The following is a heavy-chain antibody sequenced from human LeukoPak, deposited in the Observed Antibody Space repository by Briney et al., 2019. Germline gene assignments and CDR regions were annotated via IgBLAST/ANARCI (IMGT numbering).Heavy chain of an antibody. CDR3: ARVGTAMVLDY. V-gene: IGHV3-53*01. D-gene: IGHD5-18*01. Sequence: QSGGSLRLSRAASGFTVSSNYMSWVRQAPGKGLEWVSVIYSGGSTYYADSVKGRFTISRDNSKNTLYLQMNSLRAEDTAVYYCARVGTAMVLDYWGQGTLVTVSS. CDR1: GFTVSSNY. J-gene: IGHJ4*02. CDR2: IYSGGST.